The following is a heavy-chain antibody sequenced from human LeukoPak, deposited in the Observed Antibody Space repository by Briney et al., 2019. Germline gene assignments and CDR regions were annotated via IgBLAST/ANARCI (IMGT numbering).Heavy chain of an antibody. Sequence: ASVKVSCKASGYTFIDYDMHWVRQVPGQGLEWMGWISPKTGDTKYAQKFQGRVTMTRDTSINTAYMELRTLRPDDTALYFCARDRVWFGEYDYWGQGTLVTVSS. CDR3: ARDRVWFGEYDY. D-gene: IGHD3-10*01. V-gene: IGHV1-2*02. J-gene: IGHJ4*02. CDR1: GYTFIDYD. CDR2: ISPKTGDT.